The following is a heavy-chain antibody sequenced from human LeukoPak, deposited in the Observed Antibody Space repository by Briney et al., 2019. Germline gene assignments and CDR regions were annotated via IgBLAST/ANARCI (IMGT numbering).Heavy chain of an antibody. CDR3: ARGYYDFWSGYRHAYYFDY. CDR1: GYSISSGYY. Sequence: PSETLSLTCTVSGYSISSGYYWGWIRQPPGKGLEWIGSIYHSGSTYYNPSLKSRVTISVDKSKNQFSLKLSSVTAADTAVYYCARGYYDFWSGYRHAYYFDYWGQGTLVTVSS. CDR2: IYHSGST. J-gene: IGHJ4*02. D-gene: IGHD3-3*01. V-gene: IGHV4-38-2*02.